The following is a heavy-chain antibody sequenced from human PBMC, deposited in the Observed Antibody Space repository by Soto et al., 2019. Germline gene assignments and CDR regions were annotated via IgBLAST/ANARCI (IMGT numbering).Heavy chain of an antibody. CDR2: IWYDGSNK. CDR3: ARNRRDILHYYGMDV. D-gene: IGHD3-9*01. J-gene: IGHJ6*02. Sequence: GGSLILSWAAYGFTFSSYCMHWVRQAPGKGLEWVAVIWYDGSNKYYADSVKGRFTSSRDNSKNTLYLQMNSLRAEDTAVYYCARNRRDILHYYGMDVWGQGTTVTVSS. CDR1: GFTFSSYC. V-gene: IGHV3-33*01.